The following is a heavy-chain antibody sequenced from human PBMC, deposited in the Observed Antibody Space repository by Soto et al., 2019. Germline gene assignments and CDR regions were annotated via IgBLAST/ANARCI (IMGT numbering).Heavy chain of an antibody. CDR3: AGHSSGVPGYYYGMDV. D-gene: IGHD3-22*01. CDR1: GGTFSSYA. V-gene: IGHV1-69*12. CDR2: IIPIFDTA. Sequence: QVQLVQSGAEVKKPGSSVKVSCKASGGTFSSYAISSVRQAPGQGLEWMGGIIPIFDTADYAQKFQGRVTITADESTNTAYMELSSLRSEDTAVYYCAGHSSGVPGYYYGMDVWGQGTTVTVSS. J-gene: IGHJ6*02.